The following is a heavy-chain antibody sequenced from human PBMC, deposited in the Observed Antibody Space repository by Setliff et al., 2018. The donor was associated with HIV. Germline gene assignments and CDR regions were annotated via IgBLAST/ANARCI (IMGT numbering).Heavy chain of an antibody. J-gene: IGHJ6*03. D-gene: IGHD2-15*01. CDR1: GGSITSYY. CDR3: ALTGHRLLRGYMDV. V-gene: IGHV4-4*07. CDR2: IYISGST. Sequence: PSETLSLTCTVSGGSITSYYWSWIRQPAGKGLEWFGRIYISGSTNYNPSLKSRVTMSLDTSKKHFSLKLKSVTAADTAVYYCALTGHRLLRGYMDVWGKGTTVTVSS.